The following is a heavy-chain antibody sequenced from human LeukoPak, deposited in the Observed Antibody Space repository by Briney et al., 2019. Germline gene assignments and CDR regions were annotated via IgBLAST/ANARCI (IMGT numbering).Heavy chain of an antibody. CDR3: ATPRRSSGWYNALDI. Sequence: GASVKVSCKASGGTFSSYAISWVRQALGQGLEWMGGIIPIFGTANYAQKFQGRVTITTDESTSTAYMELSSLRSEDTAVYYCATPRRSSGWYNALDIWGQGTMVTVSS. V-gene: IGHV1-69*05. CDR1: GGTFSSYA. J-gene: IGHJ3*02. D-gene: IGHD6-19*01. CDR2: IIPIFGTA.